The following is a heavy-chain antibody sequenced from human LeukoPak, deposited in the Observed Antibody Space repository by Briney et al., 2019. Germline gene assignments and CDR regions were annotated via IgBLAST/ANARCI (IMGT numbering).Heavy chain of an antibody. CDR3: ARGGRQGACDI. Sequence: GGSLRLSCAASGFTFTTYWMTWVRQAPGKGLEWVANIKQDGTEKYYVDSVKGRFTISRDNAKNSLYLQMNSLAADDTAVYYCARGGRQGACDIWGQGTMVTVSS. D-gene: IGHD6-25*01. CDR1: GFTFTTYW. CDR2: IKQDGTEK. J-gene: IGHJ3*02. V-gene: IGHV3-7*01.